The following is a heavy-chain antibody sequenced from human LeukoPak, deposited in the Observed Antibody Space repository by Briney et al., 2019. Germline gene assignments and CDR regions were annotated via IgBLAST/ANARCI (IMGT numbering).Heavy chain of an antibody. Sequence: PGGSLRLSCAASGFTVSSNYMSWVRQAPGKGLEWVSVIYSGGSTYYADSVKGRFTISRDNSKNTLYLQMNSLRAEDTAVYYCARVRSLRYFDWLWASYYFDYWGQGTLVTVSS. CDR2: IYSGGST. CDR3: ARVRSLRYFDWLWASYYFDY. V-gene: IGHV3-53*01. CDR1: GFTVSSNY. J-gene: IGHJ4*02. D-gene: IGHD3-9*01.